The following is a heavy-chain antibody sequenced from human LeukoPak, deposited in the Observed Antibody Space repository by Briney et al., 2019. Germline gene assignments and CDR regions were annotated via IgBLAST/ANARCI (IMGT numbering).Heavy chain of an antibody. CDR1: GFTFSSYW. Sequence: GGSLRLSCTASGFTFSSYWMSWVRQAPGKGLEWVANIKQDGSAKYYVDSVKDRFTISRDNAKNSLYLQMNSLRAEDTAVYYCAQECVDSSAYYYVSNWFDPWGQGTLVTVSS. CDR3: AQECVDSSAYYYVSNWFDP. J-gene: IGHJ5*02. D-gene: IGHD3-22*01. V-gene: IGHV3-7*01. CDR2: IKQDGSAK.